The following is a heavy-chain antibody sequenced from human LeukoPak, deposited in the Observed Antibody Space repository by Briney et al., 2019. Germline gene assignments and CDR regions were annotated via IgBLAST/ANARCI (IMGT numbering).Heavy chain of an antibody. Sequence: SETLSLTCTVSGGSISSYFWTWIRQPAGMGLEWIGRIYTSGSTNYKPSLKSRVTMSVDTSKNQFSLKLSSVTAADTAVYFCARGSTRYDYWGQGTLVTVSS. D-gene: IGHD2-2*01. CDR2: IYTSGST. J-gene: IGHJ4*02. CDR3: ARGSTRYDY. V-gene: IGHV4-4*07. CDR1: GGSISSYF.